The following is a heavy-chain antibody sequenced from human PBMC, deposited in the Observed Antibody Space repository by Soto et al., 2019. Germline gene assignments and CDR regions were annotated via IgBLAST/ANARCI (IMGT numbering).Heavy chain of an antibody. J-gene: IGHJ5*02. CDR3: ASSALVGREVNTWFAP. Sequence: QVHLQESGPGLVKASETLSLTCTVSGDSITGSHWNWIRQPLGKPLEWIGYIYYRGSTNYNPSLKRRPTLSVDTYKNQIFLRLHSVTAADTAVYYCASSALVGREVNTWFAPWGQGILVTVSS. D-gene: IGHD2-21*01. CDR1: GDSITGSH. CDR2: IYYRGST. V-gene: IGHV4-59*01.